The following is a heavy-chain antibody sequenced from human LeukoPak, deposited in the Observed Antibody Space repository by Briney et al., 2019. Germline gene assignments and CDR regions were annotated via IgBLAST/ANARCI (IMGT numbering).Heavy chain of an antibody. D-gene: IGHD2-2*01. V-gene: IGHV4-39*01. CDR2: IYYSGST. CDR1: GGSISSSSYY. CDR3: ARHYCSSTSCQFDY. J-gene: IGHJ4*02. Sequence: PSETLSLTCTVSGGSISSSSYYWGWIRQPPRKGLEWIGSIYYSGSTYYNPSLKSRVTISVDTSKNQFSLKLSSVTAADTAVYYCARHYCSSTSCQFDYWGQGTLVTVSS.